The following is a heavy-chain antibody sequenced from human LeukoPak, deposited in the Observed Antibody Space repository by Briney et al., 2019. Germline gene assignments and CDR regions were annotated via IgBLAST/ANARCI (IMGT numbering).Heavy chain of an antibody. V-gene: IGHV3-21*01. CDR3: ARIPNSANFPNWFDP. D-gene: IGHD4/OR15-4a*01. CDR2: ISGSSRYI. Sequence: PGGSLRLSCAASGFTFSTYSMNWVRQAPGKGLEWVSTISGSSRYIYYADSVKGRFTISRDNAKNSLYLQMNSLRAEDTAVYYCARIPNSANFPNWFDPWGQGTLVTVSS. J-gene: IGHJ5*02. CDR1: GFTFSTYS.